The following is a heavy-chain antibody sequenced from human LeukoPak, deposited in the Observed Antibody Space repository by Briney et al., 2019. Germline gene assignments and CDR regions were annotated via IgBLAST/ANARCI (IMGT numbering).Heavy chain of an antibody. Sequence: GGSLRLSCAASGFTFNTYGLHWVRQAPGKGLEWVAVVSSDGSHTFYGDSVKGRFTISRDNSKNTLYLQMNSLRSEDTAVYFCARGQLRYFDWLSSNYYYGMDVWGQGTTVTVSS. J-gene: IGHJ6*02. D-gene: IGHD3-9*01. CDR1: GFTFNTYG. CDR2: VSSDGSHT. CDR3: ARGQLRYFDWLSSNYYYGMDV. V-gene: IGHV3-30*03.